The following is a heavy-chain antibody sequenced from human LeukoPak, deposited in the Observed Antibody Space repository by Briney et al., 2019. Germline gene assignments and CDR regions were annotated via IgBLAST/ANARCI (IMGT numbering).Heavy chain of an antibody. D-gene: IGHD3-10*01. CDR1: GFTFSTKS. CDR2: ITADSGTT. J-gene: IGHJ4*02. CDR3: ARDLYYYGSGNYVPGLPDF. Sequence: GGSLRLSCAVSGFTFSTKSMNWVRQAPGKGLEWVSYITADSGTTYYADSVKGRFTISRDDAKNFLYLQMNSLRAEDTAVYYCARDLYYYGSGNYVPGLPDFWGQGTLVTVSS. V-gene: IGHV3-48*04.